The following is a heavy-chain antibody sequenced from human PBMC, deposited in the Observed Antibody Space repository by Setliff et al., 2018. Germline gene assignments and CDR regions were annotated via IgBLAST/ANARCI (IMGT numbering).Heavy chain of an antibody. Sequence: GGSLRLSCAAPGFTFSGYSMKWVRQAPGKGLEWVSSISSSGSTIYYADSVKGRFTISRDDAKNSLYLQMNSLRVEDTAVYYCVRDYKWGFDYWGQGARVTVSS. CDR2: ISSSGSTI. V-gene: IGHV3-48*04. CDR1: GFTFSGYS. D-gene: IGHD1-1*01. J-gene: IGHJ4*02. CDR3: VRDYKWGFDY.